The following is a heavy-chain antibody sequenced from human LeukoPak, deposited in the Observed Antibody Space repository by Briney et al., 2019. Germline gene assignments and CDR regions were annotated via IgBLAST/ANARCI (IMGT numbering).Heavy chain of an antibody. CDR3: ARVYDSSGYYYGNYYYGMDV. D-gene: IGHD3-22*01. J-gene: IGHJ6*02. V-gene: IGHV1-18*01. Sequence: ASVTVSCKASGYTFTSYGISWVRQAPGQGLEWMGWISAYNGNTNYAQKLQGRVTMTTDTSTSTAYMELRSLRSDDTAVYYCARVYDSSGYYYGNYYYGMDVWGQGTTVTVSS. CDR1: GYTFTSYG. CDR2: ISAYNGNT.